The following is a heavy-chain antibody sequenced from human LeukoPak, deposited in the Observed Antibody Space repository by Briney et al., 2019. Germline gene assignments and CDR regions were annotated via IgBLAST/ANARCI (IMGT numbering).Heavy chain of an antibody. CDR2: IYYSGST. J-gene: IGHJ4*02. CDR3: ARHAQYYDILTGYYASPRGYFDY. V-gene: IGHV4-59*08. Sequence: PSETLSLTCTVSGGSISSYYWSWIRQPPGKGLEWIGYIYYSGSTNYNPSLKSRVTISVDTSKNQFSLKLSSVTAADTAVYYCARHAQYYDILTGYYASPRGYFDYWGQGTLVTVSS. CDR1: GGSISSYY. D-gene: IGHD3-9*01.